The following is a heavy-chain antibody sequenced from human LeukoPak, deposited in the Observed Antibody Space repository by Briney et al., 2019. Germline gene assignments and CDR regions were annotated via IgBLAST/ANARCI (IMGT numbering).Heavy chain of an antibody. CDR1: GFTFSSYA. V-gene: IGHV3-23*01. D-gene: IGHD3-22*01. Sequence: PGGSLRLSCAASGFTFSSYAMSWVRQAPGKGLEWVSAISGSGGSTYYADSVKGRFTISRDNSKNPLYLQMNSLRAEDTAVYYCAKDLLRNYYDSSGYNYWGQGTLVTVSS. CDR3: AKDLLRNYYDSSGYNY. J-gene: IGHJ4*02. CDR2: ISGSGGST.